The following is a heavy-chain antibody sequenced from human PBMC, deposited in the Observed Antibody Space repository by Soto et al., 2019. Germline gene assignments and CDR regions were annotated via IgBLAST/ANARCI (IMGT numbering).Heavy chain of an antibody. D-gene: IGHD3-16*01. J-gene: IGHJ6*03. V-gene: IGHV4-61*08. CDR1: GGSVSSGGYY. CDR2: IYYSGST. CDR3: ARGELADYYYYYMDV. Sequence: SETLSLTCTVSGGSVSSGGYYWSWIRQPPGKGLEWIGYIYYSGSTNYNPSLKSRVTISVDTSKNQFSLKLSSVTAADTAVYYCARGELADYYYYYMDVWGKGTTVTVSS.